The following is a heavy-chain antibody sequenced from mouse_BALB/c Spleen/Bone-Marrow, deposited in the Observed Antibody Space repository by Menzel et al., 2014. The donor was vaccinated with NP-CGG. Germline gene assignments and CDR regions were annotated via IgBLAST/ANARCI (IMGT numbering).Heavy chain of an antibody. D-gene: IGHD2-2*01. V-gene: IGHV1-77*01. Sequence: VQLQQSGAELARPGASVKLSCKASGYTFTDYYINWVKQRTGQGLEWIGEIYPGSGNTHYNEKFKGKATLTADKSSSTAYMQLSSLTSEDSAVYFCARSRGYAWFAYWGQGTLVTVSA. CDR3: ARSRGYAWFAY. CDR2: IYPGSGNT. CDR1: GYTFTDYY. J-gene: IGHJ3*01.